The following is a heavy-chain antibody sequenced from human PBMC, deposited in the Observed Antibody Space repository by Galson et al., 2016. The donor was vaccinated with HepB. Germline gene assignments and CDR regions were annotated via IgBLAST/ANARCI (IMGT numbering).Heavy chain of an antibody. CDR1: GASITDSY. J-gene: IGHJ6*02. V-gene: IGHV4-59*01. CDR3: ARVPAEYGTFFDYYYGLDD. D-gene: IGHD6-6*01. CDR2: IYYSGII. Sequence: SETLSLTCTVSGASITDSYWTWIRQPPGKGLEWIGYIYYSGIINYNPSLTGRVTISVDTTTNQFSLNLTSVTAADTAVYYCARVPAEYGTFFDYYYGLDDWDQGTTVTVSS.